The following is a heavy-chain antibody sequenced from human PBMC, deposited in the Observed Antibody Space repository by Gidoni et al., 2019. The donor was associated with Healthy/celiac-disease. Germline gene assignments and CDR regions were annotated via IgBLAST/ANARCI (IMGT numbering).Heavy chain of an antibody. V-gene: IGHV4-61*02. CDR3: AREEGYGAPLDY. J-gene: IGHJ4*02. CDR2: IYPSGST. D-gene: IGHD4-17*01. CDR1: GGPISSGSYY. Sequence: QAQLQESGPGLVKPSQTLSLTCTVIGGPISSGSYYWSWIRRPAGKGLEWIGRIYPSGSTTYTPSLQSRVTISVDTSKSQFSLKLSSVTAADTAVYYCAREEGYGAPLDYWGQGTLVTVSS.